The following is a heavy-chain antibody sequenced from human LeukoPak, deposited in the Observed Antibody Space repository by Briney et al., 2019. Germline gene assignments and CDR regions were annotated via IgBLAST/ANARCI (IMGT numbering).Heavy chain of an antibody. CDR2: IIPIFGTA. Sequence: SVKVSCKASGGTFSSYAISWVRQAPGQGLEWMGGIIPIFGTANYAQKFQGRVTITADESTSTAYMELSSLRSEDTAVYYCARGHGLHYYYYYMDVWGKGTTVTVSS. V-gene: IGHV1-69*13. J-gene: IGHJ6*03. CDR1: GGTFSSYA. CDR3: ARGHGLHYYYYYMDV.